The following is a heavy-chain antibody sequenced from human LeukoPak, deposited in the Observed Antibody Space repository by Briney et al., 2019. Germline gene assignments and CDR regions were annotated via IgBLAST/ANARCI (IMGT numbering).Heavy chain of an antibody. CDR3: ARAPPYDYVWGSYPSDAFDI. J-gene: IGHJ3*02. CDR2: IYHSGGA. CDR1: GASIDSHSW. Sequence: SETLSLTCAVSGASIDSHSWWSWVRQPPGKGLEWIGEIYHSGGANYKPSLKSRVTMSVDTSKNHFSLKLTSVTAADTAVYYCARAPPYDYVWGSYPSDAFDIWGQGTMVTVSS. V-gene: IGHV4/OR15-8*01. D-gene: IGHD3-16*01.